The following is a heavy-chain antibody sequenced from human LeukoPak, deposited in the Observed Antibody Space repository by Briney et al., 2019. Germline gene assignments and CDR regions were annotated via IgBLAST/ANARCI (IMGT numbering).Heavy chain of an antibody. J-gene: IGHJ6*03. D-gene: IGHD2-15*01. Sequence: GGSLRLSCAASGFTFSSYGMHWVRQAPGKGLEWVAVIWYGGSNKYYADSVKGRFTISRDNSKNTLYLQMNSLRAEDTAVYYCAKDRGTLDYYYMDVWGKGTTVTVSS. CDR1: GFTFSSYG. V-gene: IGHV3-30*02. CDR2: IWYGGSNK. CDR3: AKDRGTLDYYYMDV.